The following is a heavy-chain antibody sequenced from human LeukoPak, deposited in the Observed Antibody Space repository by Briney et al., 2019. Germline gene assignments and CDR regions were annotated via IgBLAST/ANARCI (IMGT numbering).Heavy chain of an antibody. Sequence: SVKVSCKASGGTFNSYAISWVRQAPGQGLEWMGGIIPIFGTANYAQKFQGRVTITTDESTSTAYMELSSLISEDTAVYYCARDGRRHGYNYYYYYYMDVWGKGTTVTVSS. J-gene: IGHJ6*03. V-gene: IGHV1-69*05. CDR3: ARDGRRHGYNYYYYYYMDV. D-gene: IGHD5-24*01. CDR2: IIPIFGTA. CDR1: GGTFNSYA.